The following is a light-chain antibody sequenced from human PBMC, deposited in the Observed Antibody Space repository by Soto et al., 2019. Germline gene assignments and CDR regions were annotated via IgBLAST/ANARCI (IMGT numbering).Light chain of an antibody. J-gene: IGLJ1*01. Sequence: QSALTQPASVSGSPGQSITISCTGTSNYNLVSWYQQHPGKAPKLVIYEVSERPSGVSNRFSGSKSGNTASLTISGLQAEDEADYFCCSNPGSSILYVFGTETKLTVL. CDR1: SNYNL. CDR2: EVS. V-gene: IGLV2-23*02. CDR3: CSNPGSSILYV.